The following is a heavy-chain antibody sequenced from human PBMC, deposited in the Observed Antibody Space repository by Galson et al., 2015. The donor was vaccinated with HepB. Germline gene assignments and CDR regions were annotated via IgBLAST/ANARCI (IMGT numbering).Heavy chain of an antibody. Sequence: SVKVSCKASGGTFSNYAISWVRQAPGQGLEWMGGFMPIFGAANYAQKFQGRVTITADESTSTAYMALSSLGSEDTAVYYCARGIPPRPYFSYYYYMDVWGKGTTVTVSS. V-gene: IGHV1-69*13. CDR2: FMPIFGAA. CDR1: GGTFSNYA. D-gene: IGHD6-6*01. J-gene: IGHJ6*03. CDR3: ARGIPPRPYFSYYYYMDV.